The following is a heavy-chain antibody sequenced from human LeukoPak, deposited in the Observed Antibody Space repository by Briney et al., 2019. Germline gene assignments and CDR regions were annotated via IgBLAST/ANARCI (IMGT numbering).Heavy chain of an antibody. D-gene: IGHD2-21*02. CDR3: AKDCSGGDCRDAFDI. CDR1: GFTFSSYA. J-gene: IGHJ3*02. Sequence: PGGSLRLSCAASGFTFSSYAMSWVRQAPGKGLEWVSAISGSGGSTYYADSVKGRFTISRGNSKNTLYLQMNSLRAEDTAVYYCAKDCSGGDCRDAFDIWGQGTMVTVSS. CDR2: ISGSGGST. V-gene: IGHV3-23*01.